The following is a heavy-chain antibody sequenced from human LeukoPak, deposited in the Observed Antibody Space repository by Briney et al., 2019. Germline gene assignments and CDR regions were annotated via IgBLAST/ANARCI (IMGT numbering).Heavy chain of an antibody. CDR3: AKSDYEQWY. CDR1: GFTFSSYG. V-gene: IGHV3-30*18. Sequence: GGSLRLSCAASGFTFSSYGMHWVRQAPGKGLEWVAVISYDGSNKYYADSVKGRFTISRDNSKNTLYLQMNSLRAEDTAVYYCAKSDYEQWYWGQGTLVTVSS. D-gene: IGHD3-16*01. J-gene: IGHJ4*02. CDR2: ISYDGSNK.